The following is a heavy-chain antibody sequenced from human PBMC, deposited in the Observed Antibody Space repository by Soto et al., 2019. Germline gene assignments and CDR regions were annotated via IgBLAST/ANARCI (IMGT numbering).Heavy chain of an antibody. V-gene: IGHV3-7*01. Sequence: EVQLVESGGGLVQRGGSLRLPCAASGVSFIAFWMSWVRQIPGKGLEWVANINQDGSEKQYVDSVKGRFTISRDNAKNSLFLQMNSLRAEDSAVYYCARDRGWNIVVIPASFDLWGRGALVSVSS. J-gene: IGHJ4*02. CDR2: INQDGSEK. D-gene: IGHD2-15*01. CDR1: GVSFIAFW. CDR3: ARDRGWNIVVIPASFDL.